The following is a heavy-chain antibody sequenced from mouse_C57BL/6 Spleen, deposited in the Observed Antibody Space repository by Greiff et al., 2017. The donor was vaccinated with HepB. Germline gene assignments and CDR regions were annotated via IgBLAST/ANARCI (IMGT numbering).Heavy chain of an antibody. Sequence: VQLQQSGAELVRPGTSVKVSCKASGYAFTNYLIEWVKQRPGQGLEWIGVINPGSGGTNYNEKFKGKGTLTADKSSSTAYMQLSSLTSEDSAVYFCARSGGSSYWYFDVWGTGTTVTVSS. CDR3: ARSGGSSYWYFDV. CDR2: INPGSGGT. J-gene: IGHJ1*03. V-gene: IGHV1-54*01. CDR1: GYAFTNYL. D-gene: IGHD1-1*01.